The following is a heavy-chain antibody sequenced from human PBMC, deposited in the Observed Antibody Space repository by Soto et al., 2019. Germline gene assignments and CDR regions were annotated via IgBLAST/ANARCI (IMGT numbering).Heavy chain of an antibody. J-gene: IGHJ6*02. CDR2: IYWDDDK. CDR3: AHSPAYYDILTGYYYYYCYGMDI. D-gene: IGHD3-9*01. CDR1: GFSLSTSGVG. Sequence: QITLKESGPTLVKPTQTLTLTCTFSGFSLSTSGVGVGWIRQPPGKALEWLALIYWDDDKRYSPSLKSRLTITKETYKNQVVLTMTNMDPVDTATYYCAHSPAYYDILTGYYYYYCYGMDIWGQGTTVTVSS. V-gene: IGHV2-5*02.